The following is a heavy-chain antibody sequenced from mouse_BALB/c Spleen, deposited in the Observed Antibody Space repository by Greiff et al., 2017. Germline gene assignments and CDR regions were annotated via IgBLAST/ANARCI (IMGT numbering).Heavy chain of an antibody. V-gene: IGHV1-20*02. CDR1: GYSFTGYF. CDR2: INPYNGDT. D-gene: IGHD2-14*01. CDR3: AKPYRYYAMDY. Sequence: EVQLQQSGPELVKPGASVKISCKASGYSFTGYFMNWVMQSHGKSLEWIGRINPYNGDTFYNQKFKGKATLTVDKSSSTAHMELRSLASEDSSVYYCAKPYRYYAMDYWGQGTSVTVSS. J-gene: IGHJ4*01.